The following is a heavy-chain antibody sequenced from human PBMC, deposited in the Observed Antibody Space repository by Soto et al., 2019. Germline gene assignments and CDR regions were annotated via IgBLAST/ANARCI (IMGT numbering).Heavy chain of an antibody. CDR1: GFILSDCA. CDR2: ISSSSVI. D-gene: IGHD2-2*01. Sequence: PVGSLRLSCATSGFILSDCAMNWVRQAPGKGLEWVSYISSSSVIDYADSVKGRFTVSRDNARNSLYLQMNSLRAEDTAVYYCARYCSSTICYGEANSYYMDVWGKGTTVTVSS. CDR3: ARYCSSTICYGEANSYYMDV. V-gene: IGHV3-48*01. J-gene: IGHJ6*03.